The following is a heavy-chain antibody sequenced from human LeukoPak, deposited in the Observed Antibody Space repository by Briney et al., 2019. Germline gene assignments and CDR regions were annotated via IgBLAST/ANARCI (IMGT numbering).Heavy chain of an antibody. CDR2: IGGSGGDT. CDR1: GFTFSSCA. Sequence: GGSLRLSCAASGFTFSSCAMNWVRQAPGKGLEWVSVIGGSGGDTYYADSVKGRFTISRDNPKNTLYLQMNSLRAEDTAVYYCAKDPYGSGSYSKGDDAFDIWGQGTMVTVSS. V-gene: IGHV3-23*01. J-gene: IGHJ3*02. CDR3: AKDPYGSGSYSKGDDAFDI. D-gene: IGHD3-10*01.